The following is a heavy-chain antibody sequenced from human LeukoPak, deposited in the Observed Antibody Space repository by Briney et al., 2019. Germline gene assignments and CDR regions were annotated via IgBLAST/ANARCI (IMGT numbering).Heavy chain of an antibody. Sequence: SGGSLRLSCAASGFTFSSYNMNWVRQAPGKGLEWVSGISWNSGSIGYADSVKGRFTISRDNAKNSLYLQINSLRAEDTALYYCAKGHKDYYYYGMDVWGQGTTVTVSS. CDR2: ISWNSGSI. J-gene: IGHJ6*02. CDR1: GFTFSSYN. V-gene: IGHV3-9*01. CDR3: AKGHKDYYYYGMDV.